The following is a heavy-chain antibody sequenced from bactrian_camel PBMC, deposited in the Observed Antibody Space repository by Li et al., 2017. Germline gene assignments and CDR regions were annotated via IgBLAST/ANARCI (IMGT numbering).Heavy chain of an antibody. V-gene: IGHV3S40*01. Sequence: DVQLVESGGGLVQPGGSLRLSCAASGFTFSSYDRSWVRQAPGKGLEWVSAINSGGGSTYYADSVKGRFTVSLNNAQNQLDLQMNNLKPEDTAVYYCAAGHPKYEYRVLSSSDYTYWGQGTQVTVS. CDR2: INSGGGST. CDR3: AAGHPKYEYRVLSSSDYTY. D-gene: IGHD2*01. CDR1: GFTFSSYD. J-gene: IGHJ4*01.